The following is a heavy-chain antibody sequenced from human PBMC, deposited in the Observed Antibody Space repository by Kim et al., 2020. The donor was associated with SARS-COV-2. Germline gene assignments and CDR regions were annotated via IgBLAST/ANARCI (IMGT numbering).Heavy chain of an antibody. D-gene: IGHD3-10*01. Sequence: SETLSLTCTVSGGSISSSSYYWGWIRQPPGKGLEWIGSIYYSGSTYYNPSLKSRVTISVDTSKNQFSLKLSSVTAADTAVYYCARDGVWFGELIDHDAFDIWGQGTMVTVSS. J-gene: IGHJ3*02. CDR1: GGSISSSSYY. CDR2: IYYSGST. V-gene: IGHV4-39*07. CDR3: ARDGVWFGELIDHDAFDI.